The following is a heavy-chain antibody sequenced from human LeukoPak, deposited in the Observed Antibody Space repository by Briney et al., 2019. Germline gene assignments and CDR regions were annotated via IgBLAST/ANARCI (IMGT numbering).Heavy chain of an antibody. J-gene: IGHJ3*02. D-gene: IGHD1-26*01. CDR2: VGSTTSTI. CDR3: ARARTRYSGSYGGAFDI. CDR1: GFIFNSYS. Sequence: GGSLRLSCAASGFIFNSYSMNWVRQAPGKGLEWVSYVGSTTSTIYYADSVKGRFTVSRDNAKNSLYLQMNSLRAEDTAVYYCARARTRYSGSYGGAFDIWGQGTMVTVSS. V-gene: IGHV3-48*04.